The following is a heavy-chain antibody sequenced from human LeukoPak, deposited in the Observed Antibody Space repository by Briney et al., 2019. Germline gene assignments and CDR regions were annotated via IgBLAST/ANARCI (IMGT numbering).Heavy chain of an antibody. CDR3: ASRPNCGGNPFDY. D-gene: IGHD4-23*01. J-gene: IGHJ4*02. CDR2: IYYSGRT. CDR1: GGSISSSSYY. Sequence: PSETLSLTCTVSGGSISSSSYYWGWIRQPPGKGREWIGSIYYSGRTYYNPSLKSRVIISVATSKNQFSLKLTSVTAADTAVYCCASRPNCGGNPFDYWGQGTLVTVSS. V-gene: IGHV4-39*01.